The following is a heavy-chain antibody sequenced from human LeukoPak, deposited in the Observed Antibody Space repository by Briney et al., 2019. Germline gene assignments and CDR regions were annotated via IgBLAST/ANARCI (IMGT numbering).Heavy chain of an antibody. J-gene: IGHJ4*02. CDR1: GFTFDDYG. D-gene: IGHD3-22*01. Sequence: GSLRLSCAASGFTFDDYGMTWVRQAPGKGLEWVSGINWNGGSTGYADSVKGRFTISRDNAKNSLYLQMNSLRAADTALYYCARGALVVITTNPDYWGQGTLVTVSS. CDR3: ARGALVVITTNPDY. V-gene: IGHV3-20*04. CDR2: INWNGGST.